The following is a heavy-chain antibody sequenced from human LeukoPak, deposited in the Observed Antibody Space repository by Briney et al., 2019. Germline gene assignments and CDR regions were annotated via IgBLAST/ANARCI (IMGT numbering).Heavy chain of an antibody. Sequence: GGSLRLSCTASGFSFSGHWMHWARQLPGKGLVWVSRISPTGSTTSYADSVKGRFTVSRDNAKNTLYLQANNLRVEDTAVYYCARVYETNGYLYWGQGSLVTVSS. CDR1: GFSFSGHW. CDR3: ARVYETNGYLY. V-gene: IGHV3-74*01. J-gene: IGHJ4*02. D-gene: IGHD3-22*01. CDR2: ISPTGSTT.